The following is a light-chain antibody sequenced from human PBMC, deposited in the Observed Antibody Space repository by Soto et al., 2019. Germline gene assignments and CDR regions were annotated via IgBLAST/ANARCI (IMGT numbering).Light chain of an antibody. Sequence: QSALTQPASVSGSPGQSITISCTGTSRDVGGYDYVSWYQQHPGKAPKFMIYDVSNRPSGVSNRFSGSKSGNTASLTISGLQAEDEADYYCSSYTSSSTVSVIFGGGTKLTVL. CDR1: SRDVGGYDY. V-gene: IGLV2-14*03. J-gene: IGLJ2*01. CDR2: DVS. CDR3: SSYTSSSTVSVI.